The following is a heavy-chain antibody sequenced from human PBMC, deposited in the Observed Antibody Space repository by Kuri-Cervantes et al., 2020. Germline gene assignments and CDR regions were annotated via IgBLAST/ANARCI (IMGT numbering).Heavy chain of an antibody. J-gene: IGHJ4*02. V-gene: IGHV4-39*01. CDR1: GGSISSSSYY. CDR3: ARRGKITILEEENYFDY. Sequence: SETLSLTCTVSGGSISSSSYYWGWIRQPPGKGLEWIGSIYYSGSTYYNPSLKSRVTISVDTSKNQFSLKLSSVTAADTAVYYCARRGKITILEEENYFDYWGQGTLVTVSS. D-gene: IGHD3-3*01. CDR2: IYYSGST.